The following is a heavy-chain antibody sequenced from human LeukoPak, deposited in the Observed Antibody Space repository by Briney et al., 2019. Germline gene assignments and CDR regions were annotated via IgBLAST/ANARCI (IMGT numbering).Heavy chain of an antibody. V-gene: IGHV4-61*02. Sequence: SETLSLTCTVSGDSISNGNYYWSWVRQPAGKGLEWIGRIYTSGSTDYNPSLKSRVTISLDTSKNQFSLKLSSVTAADTALYYCARDGPSVQFLHWGQGTLVTVSS. CDR2: IYTSGST. J-gene: IGHJ1*01. D-gene: IGHD2-21*01. CDR3: ARDGPSVQFLH. CDR1: GDSISNGNYY.